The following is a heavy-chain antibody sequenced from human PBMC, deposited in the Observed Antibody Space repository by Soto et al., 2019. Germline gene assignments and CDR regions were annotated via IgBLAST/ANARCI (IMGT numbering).Heavy chain of an antibody. V-gene: IGHV2-5*02. D-gene: IGHD6-6*01. Sequence: HGLDLEWLALIYWDDDKRYSPSLKSRLTITKDTSKNQVVLTMTNMDPVDTATYYCAHRSRFSSSDGGNWFDPWGQGTLVTVSS. CDR2: IYWDDDK. J-gene: IGHJ5*02. CDR3: AHRSRFSSSDGGNWFDP.